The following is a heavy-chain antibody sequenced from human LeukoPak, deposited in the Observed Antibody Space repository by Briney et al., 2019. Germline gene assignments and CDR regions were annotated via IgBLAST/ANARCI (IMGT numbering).Heavy chain of an antibody. Sequence: PGGTLRLSCAASGFTFSNAWMSWVRQASGKGLEWAGRIKSKTDGGTTDYAAPVKGRFTISRDDSKNTLFLQMNSLKTEDTAVYYCTADSPVSMEHCFDYWGQGVLVTVSA. CDR2: IKSKTDGGTT. D-gene: IGHD1/OR15-1a*01. J-gene: IGHJ4*02. CDR3: TADSPVSMEHCFDY. V-gene: IGHV3-15*01. CDR1: GFTFSNAW.